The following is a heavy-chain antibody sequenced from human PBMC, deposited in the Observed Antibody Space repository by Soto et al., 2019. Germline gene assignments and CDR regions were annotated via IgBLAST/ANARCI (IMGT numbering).Heavy chain of an antibody. CDR3: ARRYSSRGYYYYMDV. J-gene: IGHJ6*03. CDR1: GGSISSYY. D-gene: IGHD6-13*01. V-gene: IGHV4-59*01. CDR2: IYYSGST. Sequence: SETLSLTCTVSGGSISSYYWSWIRQPPGKGLEWIGYIYYSGSTNYNPSLKSRVTISVDTSKNQFSLKLSSVTAADTAVYYCARRYSSRGYYYYMDVWGRGTTVTVSS.